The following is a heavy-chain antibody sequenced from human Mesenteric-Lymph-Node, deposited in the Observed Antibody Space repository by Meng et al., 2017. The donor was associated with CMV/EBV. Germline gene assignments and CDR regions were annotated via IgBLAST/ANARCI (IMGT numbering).Heavy chain of an antibody. Sequence: GFSLRASGVGVGWIRQHPGKAREWLALIYWDDDKRYSTSLKSRLTITKDTSKNQVVLTMTNMDPVDTATYYCAHSLGSSGWYDYFDYWGQGTLVTVSS. CDR2: IYWDDDK. CDR3: AHSLGSSGWYDYFDY. CDR1: GFSLRASGVG. V-gene: IGHV2-5*02. J-gene: IGHJ4*02. D-gene: IGHD6-19*01.